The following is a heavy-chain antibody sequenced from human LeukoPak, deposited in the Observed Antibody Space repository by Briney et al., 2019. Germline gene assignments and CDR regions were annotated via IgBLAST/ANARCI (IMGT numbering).Heavy chain of an antibody. CDR1: GGSISSSSYY. J-gene: IGHJ4*02. V-gene: IGHV4-39*07. Sequence: SETLSLTCTVSGGSISSSSYYWGWIRQPPGKGLEWIGSIYYSGSTYYNPSLKSRVTLSVDTSKNQFSLKLSSVTAADTAVYYCARGPPPDFDYWGRGTLVTVSS. CDR2: IYYSGST. CDR3: ARGPPPDFDY.